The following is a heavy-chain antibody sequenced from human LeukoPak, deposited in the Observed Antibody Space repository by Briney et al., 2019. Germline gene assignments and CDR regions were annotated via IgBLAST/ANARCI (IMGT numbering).Heavy chain of an antibody. J-gene: IGHJ4*02. D-gene: IGHD5-18*01. V-gene: IGHV3-11*04. Sequence: GGSLRLSCAASGFTFSDYYMSWIRQAPGKGLEWASYISSSGSTIYYADSVKGRFTISRDNAKNSLYLQMNSLRAEDTAVYYCASPAAGSSGYSYGFSHRGQGTLVTVSS. CDR1: GFTFSDYY. CDR3: ASPAAGSSGYSYGFSH. CDR2: ISSSGSTI.